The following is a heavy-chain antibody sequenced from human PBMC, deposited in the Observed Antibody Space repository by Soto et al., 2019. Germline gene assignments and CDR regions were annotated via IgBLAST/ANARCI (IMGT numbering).Heavy chain of an antibody. CDR3: ATHPMATITYYSGMAV. CDR1: GGTYSSYA. D-gene: IGHD5-12*01. Sequence: QVQLVQSGAEVKKPGSSVRVSCKASGGTYSSYAIRWVRQAPGQGLEWMGGIIPIFDTADYAQKFQGRVTITADESTSTAYMEVSSLRSEDTAVYYCATHPMATITYYSGMAVWGQGTTVPVSS. V-gene: IGHV1-69*12. CDR2: IIPIFDTA. J-gene: IGHJ6*02.